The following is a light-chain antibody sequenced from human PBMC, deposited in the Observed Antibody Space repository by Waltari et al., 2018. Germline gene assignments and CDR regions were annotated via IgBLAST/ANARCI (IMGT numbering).Light chain of an antibody. CDR2: GSS. CDR1: QGISTG. Sequence: DIQMTQSPSSVSASVGDRVTITCRASQGISTGLAWYQQKPGKAPELLSYGSSSLESGVPSRFSGSGSGTDFTLTISSLQPEDFATYYCQQTNSFPVTLGQGTRLEIK. J-gene: IGKJ5*01. V-gene: IGKV1D-12*01. CDR3: QQTNSFPVT.